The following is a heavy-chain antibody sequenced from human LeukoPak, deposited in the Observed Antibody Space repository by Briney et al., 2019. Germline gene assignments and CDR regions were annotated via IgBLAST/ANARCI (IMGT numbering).Heavy chain of an antibody. CDR2: ISWNSGSI. CDR3: AGDIVVVPAAKTGPVSYYDFWSGSTFDY. CDR1: GFTFDDYG. J-gene: IGHJ4*02. D-gene: IGHD3-3*01. V-gene: IGHV3-9*01. Sequence: GRSLRLSCAASGFTFDDYGMHWVRQAPGKGLEWVSRISWNSGSIGYAESVKGRFTISRDNAKNSLYLQMNSLRAEDTAVYYCAGDIVVVPAAKTGPVSYYDFWSGSTFDYWGQGTLVTVSS.